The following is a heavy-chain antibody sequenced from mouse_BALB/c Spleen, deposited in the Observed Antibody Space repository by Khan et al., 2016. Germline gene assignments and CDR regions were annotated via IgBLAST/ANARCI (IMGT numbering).Heavy chain of an antibody. D-gene: IGHD2-1*01. CDR1: GYSFTRYC. CDR2: IHPSDSES. CDR3: TRSAYGNQPYYAMDY. J-gene: IGHJ4*01. Sequence: QVQLQQPGTELVRPGASVKLSCKASGYSFTRYCMNWVKQRPGQGLEWIGMIHPSDSESRLNQKFKDKATLTVDNSSSIAYMQLSSPTSEDSAVSYCTRSAYGNQPYYAMDYWGQGTSVTVSS. V-gene: IGHV1-61*01.